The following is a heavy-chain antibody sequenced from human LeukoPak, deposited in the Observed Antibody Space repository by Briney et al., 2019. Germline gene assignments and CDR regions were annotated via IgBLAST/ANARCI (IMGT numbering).Heavy chain of an antibody. CDR1: GYSFSNYW. D-gene: IGHD4-23*01. CDR2: IYPGDSDT. J-gene: IGHJ6*03. CDR3: ARRRGDNWESYYNYYMDI. V-gene: IGHV5-51*01. Sequence: GESLKISCKGSGYSFSNYWIVWVRQMPGKGLECMGIIYPGDSDTRYSPSFQGQVSISADKSISTAYLQWSSLKASDTAMYYCARRRGDNWESYYNYYMDIWGKGTTVTVSS.